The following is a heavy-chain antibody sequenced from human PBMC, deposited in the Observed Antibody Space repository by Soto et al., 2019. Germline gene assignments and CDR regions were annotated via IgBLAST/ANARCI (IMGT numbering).Heavy chain of an antibody. CDR2: ISTYNGDT. Sequence: GASVKVSCKASGYTFTRSGISWVRQAPGQGLEWMGWISTYNGDTNYAQTFQGRVTMTTDTSTSTVYMELRSLRSDDTAVYYCAREGVAPCCYSGMDVWGQGTTVTVSS. V-gene: IGHV1-18*01. CDR3: AREGVAPCCYSGMDV. J-gene: IGHJ6*02. CDR1: GYTFTRSG. D-gene: IGHD2-15*01.